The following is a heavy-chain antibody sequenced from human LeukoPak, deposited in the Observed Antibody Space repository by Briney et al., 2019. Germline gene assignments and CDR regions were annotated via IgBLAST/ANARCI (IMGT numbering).Heavy chain of an antibody. CDR1: GGSFSGYY. CDR2: INHSGST. Sequence: PSETLSLTCAVYGGSFSGYYWSWIRQPPGKGLEWIGEINHSGSTNYNPSLKSRVTISVDTSKNQFSLKLSSVTAADTAVYYCARGDYYYGSGSCYFDYWGQGTLVTVSS. D-gene: IGHD3-10*01. V-gene: IGHV4-34*01. CDR3: ARGDYYYGSGSCYFDY. J-gene: IGHJ4*02.